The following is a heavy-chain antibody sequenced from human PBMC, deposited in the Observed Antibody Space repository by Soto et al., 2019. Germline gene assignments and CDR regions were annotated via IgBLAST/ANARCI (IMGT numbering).Heavy chain of an antibody. CDR3: ARDFDYYYYGMDV. D-gene: IGHD3-3*01. Sequence: QVQLVESGGGVVQPGRSLRLSCAAPGFTFSSYGMHWVRQAPGKGLEWVAVIWYDGNKIYYEDSVKGRFTISRDNSKNTLYLQMNSLRAEDTAVYYCARDFDYYYYGMDVWGQGTTVTVSS. V-gene: IGHV3-33*01. CDR1: GFTFSSYG. J-gene: IGHJ6*02. CDR2: IWYDGNKI.